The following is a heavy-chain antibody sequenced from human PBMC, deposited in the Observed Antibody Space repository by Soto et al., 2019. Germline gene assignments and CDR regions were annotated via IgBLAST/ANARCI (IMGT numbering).Heavy chain of an antibody. CDR1: GFTFSSYA. CDR2: ISGSGGST. D-gene: IGHD3-9*01. V-gene: IGHV3-23*01. Sequence: GGSLRLSCAASGFTFSSYAMSWVRQAPGKGLEWVSAISGSGGSTYYADSVKGRFTFSRDNSKNTLYLQMNSLRAEDTAVYYCAKDPQGNLTFDYWGQGTLVTVSS. J-gene: IGHJ4*02. CDR3: AKDPQGNLTFDY.